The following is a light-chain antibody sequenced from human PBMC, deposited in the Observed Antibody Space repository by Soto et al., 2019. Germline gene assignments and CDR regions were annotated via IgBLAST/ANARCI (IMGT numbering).Light chain of an antibody. CDR1: SSDVGGYNY. J-gene: IGLJ2*01. V-gene: IGLV2-14*01. Sequence: QSALTQPASVSGSPGQSITISCTGTSSDVGGYNYVSWYQQHPGKAPKLMIYDVSNLPSGVSNRFYGSKSGNTASLTISGLQAEDEADYYCSSYTSSSIVFGGGTKLTVL. CDR3: SSYTSSSIV. CDR2: DVS.